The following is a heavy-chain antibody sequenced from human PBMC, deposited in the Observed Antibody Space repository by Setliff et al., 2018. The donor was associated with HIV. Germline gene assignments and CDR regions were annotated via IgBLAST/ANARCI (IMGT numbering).Heavy chain of an antibody. J-gene: IGHJ4*02. Sequence: PSETLSLTCTVSGGSITSGNYYWSWIRQHPGKGLEWIGNIYHSGINYYKPSLKSRITISVDTSKNQFSLKLSSVTAADTAVYYCARRSGWYDYWGQGTLVTVSS. CDR3: ARRSGWYDY. CDR2: IYHSGIN. V-gene: IGHV4-31*03. D-gene: IGHD6-19*01. CDR1: GGSITSGNYY.